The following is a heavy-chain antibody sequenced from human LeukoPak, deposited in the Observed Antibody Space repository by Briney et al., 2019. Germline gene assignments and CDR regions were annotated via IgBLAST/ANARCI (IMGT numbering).Heavy chain of an antibody. Sequence: SQTLSLTCTVSGGSISSGDYYWGWIRQPPGKGLEWIGYIYYSGSTYYNPSLKSRVTISVDTSKNQFSLKLSSVTAADTAVYYCAREADVWGNHYFDYWGQGTLVTVSS. D-gene: IGHD3-16*01. CDR2: IYYSGST. CDR3: AREADVWGNHYFDY. J-gene: IGHJ4*02. V-gene: IGHV4-30-4*01. CDR1: GGSISSGDYY.